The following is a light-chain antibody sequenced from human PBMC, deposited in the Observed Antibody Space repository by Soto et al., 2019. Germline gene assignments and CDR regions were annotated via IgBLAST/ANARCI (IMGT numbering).Light chain of an antibody. Sequence: EIVLTQSPGTLSLSPGERATLSCRASQRVSSTYLAWYQQKPGQAPRLLIYGASSRATGIPDRFTGSGSGTDFSLTISRLEPEDFAVYYCQQYGSSPQTFGQGTKVHIK. V-gene: IGKV3-20*01. CDR2: GAS. J-gene: IGKJ1*01. CDR3: QQYGSSPQT. CDR1: QRVSSTY.